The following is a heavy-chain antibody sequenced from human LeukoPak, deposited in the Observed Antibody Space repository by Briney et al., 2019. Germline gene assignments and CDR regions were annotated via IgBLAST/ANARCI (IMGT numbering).Heavy chain of an antibody. D-gene: IGHD4-17*01. CDR2: ISGSGGST. CDR3: AKAKGTVTTLYYYYGMDV. Sequence: GGSLRLSCAASGFTFSSYAMSWVRQAPGKGLEWVSAISGSGGSTYYADSVKGRFTISRGNSKNTLYLQMNRLRAEDTAVYYCAKAKGTVTTLYYYYGMDVWGQGTTVTVSS. CDR1: GFTFSSYA. V-gene: IGHV3-23*01. J-gene: IGHJ6*02.